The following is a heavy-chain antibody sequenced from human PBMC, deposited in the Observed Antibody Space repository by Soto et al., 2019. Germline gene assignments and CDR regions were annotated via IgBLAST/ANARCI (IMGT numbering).Heavy chain of an antibody. CDR3: AKDFRIAPAGTTTFDY. J-gene: IGHJ4*02. CDR1: GFTFSSYA. D-gene: IGHD6-13*01. Sequence: EVQLLESGGGLVQPGGSLRLSCAASGFTFSSYAMSWVRQAPGKGLEWVSAISDSGGSTYYADSVKGRCTISRDNSKNTLYLQMNSLRAEDTAVYYCAKDFRIAPAGTTTFDYWGQGTLVTVSS. V-gene: IGHV3-23*01. CDR2: ISDSGGST.